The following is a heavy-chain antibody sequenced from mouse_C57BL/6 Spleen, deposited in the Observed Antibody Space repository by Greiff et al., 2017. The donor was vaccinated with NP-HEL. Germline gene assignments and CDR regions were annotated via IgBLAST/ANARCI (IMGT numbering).Heavy chain of an antibody. Sequence: DVQLQESGPGLVKPSQSLSLTCSVTGYSITSGYYWNWIRQFPGNKLEWMGYISYDGSNNYNPSLKNRISITRDTSKNQFFLKLNSVTTEDTATYYCAPYYDYLFAYWGQGTLVTVSA. J-gene: IGHJ3*01. V-gene: IGHV3-6*01. CDR3: APYYDYLFAY. CDR1: GYSITSGYY. CDR2: ISYDGSN. D-gene: IGHD2-4*01.